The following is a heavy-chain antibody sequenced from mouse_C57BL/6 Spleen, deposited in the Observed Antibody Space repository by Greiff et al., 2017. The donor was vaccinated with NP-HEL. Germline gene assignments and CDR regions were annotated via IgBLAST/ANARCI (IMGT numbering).Heavy chain of an antibody. J-gene: IGHJ4*01. CDR1: GFTFSSYA. D-gene: IGHD2-5*01. Sequence: EVHLVESGGGLVKPGGSLKLSCAASGFTFSSYAMSWVRQTPEKRLEWVATISDGGSYTYYPDNVKGRFTISRDNAKNNLYLQMSHLKSEDTAMYYCARASYSNYALYAMDYWGQGTSVTVSS. V-gene: IGHV5-4*01. CDR2: ISDGGSYT. CDR3: ARASYSNYALYAMDY.